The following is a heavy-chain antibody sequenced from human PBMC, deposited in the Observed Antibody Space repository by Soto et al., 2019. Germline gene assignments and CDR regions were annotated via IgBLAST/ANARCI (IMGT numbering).Heavy chain of an antibody. J-gene: IGHJ2*01. CDR3: VSMEGIWYVDL. CDR1: GFTFSRHW. D-gene: IGHD3-10*01. V-gene: IGHV3-7*01. CDR2: IKQDGSER. Sequence: QLVESGGGLVQPGGSLRLSCAASGFTFSRHWMTWVRQAPGKGLEWVVNIKQDGSERYFVDSVKGRFTISRDNTKNSLYLQVDSLRAGATAGYYCVSMEGIWYVDLWGRGTLVTVSS.